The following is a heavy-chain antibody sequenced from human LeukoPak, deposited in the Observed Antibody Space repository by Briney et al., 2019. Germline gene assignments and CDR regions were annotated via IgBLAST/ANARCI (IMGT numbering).Heavy chain of an antibody. CDR2: ISSSSSYI. J-gene: IGHJ6*02. Sequence: PGGSLRLSCAASGFTFSSYAMSWVRQAPGKGLEWVSSISSSSSYIYYADSVKGRFTISRDNAKNSLYLQMNSLRAEDTAVYYCARDGQSYGMDVWGQGTTVTVSS. V-gene: IGHV3-21*01. CDR3: ARDGQSYGMDV. CDR1: GFTFSSYA.